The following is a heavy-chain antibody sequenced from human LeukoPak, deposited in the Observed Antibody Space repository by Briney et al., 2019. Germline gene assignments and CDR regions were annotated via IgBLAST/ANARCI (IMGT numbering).Heavy chain of an antibody. CDR1: GGTFSSYA. D-gene: IGHD6-6*01. J-gene: IGHJ5*02. CDR3: ARAPPPGSSSSNWFDP. CDR2: IIPIFDTA. V-gene: IGHV1-69*05. Sequence: ASVTVSCKPSGGTFSSYAISWVRQAPGPGLEWMGGIIPIFDTANYAQKLQGRVTITTDKSPSTASIVLSSLSSEDTAVYYCARAPPPGSSSSNWFDPWGQGTLVTVSS.